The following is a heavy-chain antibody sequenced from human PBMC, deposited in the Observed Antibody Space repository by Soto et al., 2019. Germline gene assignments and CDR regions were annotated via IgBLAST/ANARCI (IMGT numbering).Heavy chain of an antibody. CDR2: IYYSGGT. Sequence: QVQLQESGPGLVKPSETLSLTCTVSGGSISSYYWSWLRQPPGKGLEWIGYIYYSGGTNYNPSLKSRVTISVDSSKNHFSLKLSSVTAADTAVYYCARRYGVNLDYCGQGNLVTVSS. CDR3: ARRYGVNLDY. J-gene: IGHJ4*02. CDR1: GGSISSYY. D-gene: IGHD2-8*01. V-gene: IGHV4-59*08.